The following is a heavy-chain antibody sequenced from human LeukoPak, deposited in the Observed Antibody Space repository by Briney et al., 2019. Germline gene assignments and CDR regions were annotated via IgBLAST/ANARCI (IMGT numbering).Heavy chain of an antibody. V-gene: IGHV1-46*01. Sequence: ASVKVSCKASGYTFTSYCIHWVRRAPGQGLEWMGIINPSGGSTTYAQYFQGKVTMTWDTYTTTVYMELRSLRSEDTAVYYCAKDRSHSSGYNSYFFDDWGHGTLVTVSS. D-gene: IGHD3-22*01. CDR3: AKDRSHSSGYNSYFFDD. CDR2: INPSGGST. J-gene: IGHJ4*01. CDR1: GYTFTSYC.